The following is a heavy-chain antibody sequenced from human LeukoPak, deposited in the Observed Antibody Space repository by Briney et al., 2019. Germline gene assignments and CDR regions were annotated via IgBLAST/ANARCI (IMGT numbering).Heavy chain of an antibody. J-gene: IGHJ3*02. V-gene: IGHV4-38-2*02. Sequence: SETLSLTCAVSGYSISSGYYWGWIRQPPGKGLEWIGSIYHSGSTYYNPSLKNRVTISVDTSKNQFSLKLSSVTAADTAVYYCAREVIVVVIRSPDAFDIWGQGTMVTVSS. CDR1: GYSISSGYY. CDR3: AREVIVVVIRSPDAFDI. D-gene: IGHD3-22*01. CDR2: IYHSGST.